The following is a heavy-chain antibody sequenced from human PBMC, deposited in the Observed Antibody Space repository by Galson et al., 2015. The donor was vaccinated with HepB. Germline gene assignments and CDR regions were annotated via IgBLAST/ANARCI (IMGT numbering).Heavy chain of an antibody. J-gene: IGHJ4*02. V-gene: IGHV1-69*04. CDR1: GGTFSSYT. D-gene: IGHD3-10*01. CDR2: IIPILGIA. CDR3: AREGGGSPWGGFDY. Sequence: SVKVSCKASGGTFSSYTISWVRQAPGQGLEWMGRIIPILGIANYAQKFQGRVTITADKSTSTAYMELSSLRSEDTAVYYCAREGGGSPWGGFDYWGQGTLVTVSS.